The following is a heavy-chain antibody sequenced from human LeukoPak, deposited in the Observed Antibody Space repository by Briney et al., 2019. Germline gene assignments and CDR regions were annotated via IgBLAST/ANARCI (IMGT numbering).Heavy chain of an antibody. D-gene: IGHD1-26*01. V-gene: IGHV3-23*01. CDR2: ISDIGGST. Sequence: GGSLRLSCADSKFTFRNYAMSWVRQAPGKGLEWVSAISDIGGSTYYPDSVKGRFTISRDNSKNTLYLQMNSLRAEDTAVYQCAKDLNSGSPYYLDYWGQGTLVTVSS. CDR1: KFTFRNYA. J-gene: IGHJ4*02. CDR3: AKDLNSGSPYYLDY.